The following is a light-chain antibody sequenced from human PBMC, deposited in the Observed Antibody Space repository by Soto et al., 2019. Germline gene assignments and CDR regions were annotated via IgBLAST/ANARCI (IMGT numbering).Light chain of an antibody. CDR1: SSDVGAYNY. Sequence: QSALTQPRSVSGSPGQSVTISCPGTSSDVGAYNYVSWYQHHPGKAPKVMIYDVSERPSGVPDRFSGSKSDNKASLTISGLQAEDEADYYCCSYAGSYSWVFGGGTKVTVL. CDR3: CSYAGSYSWV. V-gene: IGLV2-11*01. J-gene: IGLJ3*02. CDR2: DVS.